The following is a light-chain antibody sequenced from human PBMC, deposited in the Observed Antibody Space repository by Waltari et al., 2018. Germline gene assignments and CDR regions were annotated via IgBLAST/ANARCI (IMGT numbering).Light chain of an antibody. J-gene: IGKJ2*01. CDR3: QQSYSTPYT. V-gene: IGKV1-39*01. CDR2: AAS. CDR1: PSISSY. Sequence: DIQMTQSPSSLSASVGHRVTITCRASPSISSYLNWYQQKPGKAPKLLIYAASSLQSGVPSRFSGSGSGTDFTLTISSLQPEDFATYYCQQSYSTPYTFGQGTKLEIK.